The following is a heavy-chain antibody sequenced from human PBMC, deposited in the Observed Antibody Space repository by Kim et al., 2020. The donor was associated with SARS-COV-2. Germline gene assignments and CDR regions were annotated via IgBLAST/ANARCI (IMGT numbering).Heavy chain of an antibody. J-gene: IGHJ6*03. D-gene: IGHD3-3*01. CDR1: GYTFTSYY. V-gene: IGHV1-46*01. CDR2: INPSGGST. CDR3: ARDGSTILGVVIYYYMDV. Sequence: ASVKVSCKASGYTFTSYYMHWVRQAPGQGLEWMGIINPSGGSTSYAQKFQGRVTMTRDTSTSTVYKELSSLRSEDTAVYYCARDGSTILGVVIYYYMDVWGKGTTVTVSS.